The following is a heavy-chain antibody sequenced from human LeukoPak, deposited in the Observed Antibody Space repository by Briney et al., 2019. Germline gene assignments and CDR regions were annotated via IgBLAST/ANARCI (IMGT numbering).Heavy chain of an antibody. J-gene: IGHJ4*02. Sequence: PGGSLRLSCEASGFTFNSYAMNWVRQAPGKGLEWVAVISSDGSNKYYTDSVKGRFTISRDNSKTTLYLQMNSLRDEDTAVYYCAKDRPSRYDSSGYYPDYWGQGTLVTVSS. CDR1: GFTFNSYA. D-gene: IGHD3-22*01. CDR2: ISSDGSNK. CDR3: AKDRPSRYDSSGYYPDY. V-gene: IGHV3-30*04.